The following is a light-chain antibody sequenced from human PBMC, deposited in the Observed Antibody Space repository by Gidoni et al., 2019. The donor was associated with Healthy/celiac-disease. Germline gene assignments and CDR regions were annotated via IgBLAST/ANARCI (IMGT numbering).Light chain of an antibody. CDR3: QQRSNLLT. Sequence: EIVLPQSPATLSLSPGERATLSCRASQSVSSYLAWYQQKPGQAPRLLIYDASNRATGIPARFSGSGSGADFPLTISSLDPEDFAVYYCQQRSNLLTFGGGTKVEIK. CDR2: DAS. J-gene: IGKJ4*01. CDR1: QSVSSY. V-gene: IGKV3-11*01.